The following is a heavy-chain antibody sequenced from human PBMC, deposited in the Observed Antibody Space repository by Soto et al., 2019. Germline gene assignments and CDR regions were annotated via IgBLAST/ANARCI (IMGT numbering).Heavy chain of an antibody. Sequence: EVQLLESGGGLVQPGGSLRLSCGVSGFTFNDFEMNWVRQAPGKGLEWLAYIDGRENTKKYADSVRGRFTISRDNPNNSLFLQMSSPSYADTAISSSARGFGRFNYWGQGTLVSVSS. CDR3: ARGFGRFNY. J-gene: IGHJ4*02. D-gene: IGHD3-10*01. V-gene: IGHV3-48*03. CDR1: GFTFNDFE. CDR2: IDGRENTK.